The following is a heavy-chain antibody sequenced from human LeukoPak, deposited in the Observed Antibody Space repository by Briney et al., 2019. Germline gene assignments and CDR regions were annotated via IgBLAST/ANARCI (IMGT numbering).Heavy chain of an antibody. D-gene: IGHD7-27*01. V-gene: IGHV3-30*02. Sequence: GGSLRLSCAASGFTFSSYGMHWVRQAPGKGLEWVAFIRYDGSNKYYADSVKGRFTISRDNSKNTLYLQMNSLRAEDTAVYYCAKDLAYWGSNYYYYGMDVWGQGATVTVSS. CDR3: AKDLAYWGSNYYYYGMDV. CDR1: GFTFSSYG. CDR2: IRYDGSNK. J-gene: IGHJ6*02.